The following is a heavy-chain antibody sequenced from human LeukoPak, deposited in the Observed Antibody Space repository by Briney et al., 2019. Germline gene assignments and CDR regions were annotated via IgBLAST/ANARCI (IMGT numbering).Heavy chain of an antibody. CDR3: ARKGYSISWYSP. D-gene: IGHD6-13*01. CDR2: IYYSGST. V-gene: IGHV4-39*07. Sequence: PSETLSLTRTVSGDSISSSSYYWGWIRQPPGKGLEWIGSIYYSGSTSYNPSLKSRVTISLDTSKNQFSLKLTSVTASDTAVYYCARKGYSISWYSPWGQGTLVTVSS. J-gene: IGHJ5*02. CDR1: GDSISSSSYY.